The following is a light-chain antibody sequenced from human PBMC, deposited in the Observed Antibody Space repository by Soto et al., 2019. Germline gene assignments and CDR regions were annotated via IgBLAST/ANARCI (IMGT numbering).Light chain of an antibody. CDR3: VLYMGRGISV. CDR1: SGSVSTSHC. J-gene: IGLJ3*02. Sequence: QTVVTQEPSSSVSPGGTVTLTCGLSSGSVSTSHCPSWYQQPPGQAPRTLIYSTKTRSSGVPDRFSGSILGNKAALTITGAQADDESDYYCVLYMGRGISVFGGGTKVTVL. CDR2: STK. V-gene: IGLV8-61*01.